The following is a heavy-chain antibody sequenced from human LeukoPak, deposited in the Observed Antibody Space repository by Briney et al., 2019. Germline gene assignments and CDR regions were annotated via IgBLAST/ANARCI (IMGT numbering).Heavy chain of an antibody. J-gene: IGHJ5*02. CDR2: IIPIFGTA. V-gene: IGHV1-69*05. CDR1: GGTFSSYA. CDR3: ARDIVVGQGNWFDP. Sequence: GSSVKVSCKASGGTFSSYAISWVQQAPGQGLEWMGGIIPIFGTANYAQKFQGRVTITTDESTSTAYMELSSLRSEDTAVYYCARDIVVGQGNWFDPWGQGTLVTVSS. D-gene: IGHD2-21*01.